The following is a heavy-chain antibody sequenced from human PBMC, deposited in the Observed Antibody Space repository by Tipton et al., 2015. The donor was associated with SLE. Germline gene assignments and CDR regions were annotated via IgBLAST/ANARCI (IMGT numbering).Heavy chain of an antibody. J-gene: IGHJ6*02. V-gene: IGHV1-8*01. CDR2: MNTNSGNT. D-gene: IGHD6-19*01. CDR1: GYTFTSYD. CDR3: TSHTLGAGAHDV. Sequence: QSGPEVKKPGASVKVSCKASGYTFTSYDINWVRQATGQGLEWMGWMNTNSGNTGYAQKFQGRVTMTRNTSISTAYMELSSLRSEDTAVYYCTSHTLGAGAHDVWSQGTTVNVSS.